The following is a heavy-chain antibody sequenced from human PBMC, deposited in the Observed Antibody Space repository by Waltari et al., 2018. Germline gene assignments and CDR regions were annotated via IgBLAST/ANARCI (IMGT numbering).Heavy chain of an antibody. CDR2: IRSKANSYAT. CDR3: TRPGYPDY. CDR1: GLPFRGSA. V-gene: IGHV3-73*02. Sequence: EVQLVESGGGLVQPGGSLKLSCAASGLPFRGSAMHWVRQASGKGLEWVGRIRSKANSYATAYAASVKGRFTISRDDSKNTAYLQMNSLKTEDTAVYYCTRPGYPDYWGQGTLVTVSS. D-gene: IGHD1-1*01. J-gene: IGHJ4*02.